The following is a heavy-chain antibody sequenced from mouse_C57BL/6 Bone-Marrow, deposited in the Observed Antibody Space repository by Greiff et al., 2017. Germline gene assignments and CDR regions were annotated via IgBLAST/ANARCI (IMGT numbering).Heavy chain of an antibody. J-gene: IGHJ4*01. V-gene: IGHV5-16*01. Sequence: EVQLVESEGGLVQPGSSMKLSCTASGFTFSDYYMAWVRQVPEKGLEWVANINYDGSSTYYLDSLKSRFIISRDNAKNILYLQMSSLKSEDTATYYCARQPRGSSYNYAMDYWGQGTSVTVSS. CDR2: INYDGSST. D-gene: IGHD1-1*01. CDR3: ARQPRGSSYNYAMDY. CDR1: GFTFSDYY.